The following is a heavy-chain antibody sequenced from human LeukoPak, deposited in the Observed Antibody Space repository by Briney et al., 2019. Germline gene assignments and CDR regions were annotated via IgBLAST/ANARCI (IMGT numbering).Heavy chain of an antibody. Sequence: TGGSLRLSCAASGFTFSSYAMHWVRQAPGKGLEWVAVISYDGSNKYYADSVKGRFTISRDNSKNTLYLQMNSLRAEDTAVYYCARVNSIAAAAPFDYWGQGTLVTVSS. CDR3: ARVNSIAAAAPFDY. V-gene: IGHV3-30-3*01. D-gene: IGHD6-13*01. CDR2: ISYDGSNK. CDR1: GFTFSSYA. J-gene: IGHJ4*02.